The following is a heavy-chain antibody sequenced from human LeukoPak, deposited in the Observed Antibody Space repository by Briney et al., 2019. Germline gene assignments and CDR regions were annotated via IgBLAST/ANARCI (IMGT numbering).Heavy chain of an antibody. CDR2: IIHSGST. D-gene: IGHD6-19*01. V-gene: IGHV4-34*01. CDR3: ARGTKYSSGWYYRDEYFQH. J-gene: IGHJ1*01. Sequence: SETLSLTCAVYGGSFSGYYWSWIRQPPGKGLEWIGEIIHSGSTNYNPSLKSRVTISVDTSKNQFSLTLSSVTAADTAVYYCARGTKYSSGWYYRDEYFQHWGQGTLVTVSS. CDR1: GGSFSGYY.